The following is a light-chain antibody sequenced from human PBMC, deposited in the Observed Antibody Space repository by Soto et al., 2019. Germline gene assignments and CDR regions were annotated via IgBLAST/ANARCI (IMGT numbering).Light chain of an antibody. Sequence: EMLMTQSPATLSVSPGERATLSCRASQRVGSDLAWYQQKPGQPPRLLMYGISTRATGIPARFSGSGSGTEFTLSISSLQSEDFAMYYCQQFGTSRLTFGGGTKVEIK. J-gene: IGKJ4*01. CDR1: QRVGSD. CDR3: QQFGTSRLT. V-gene: IGKV3-15*01. CDR2: GIS.